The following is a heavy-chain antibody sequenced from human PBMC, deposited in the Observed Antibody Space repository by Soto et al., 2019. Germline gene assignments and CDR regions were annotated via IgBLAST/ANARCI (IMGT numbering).Heavy chain of an antibody. V-gene: IGHV4-39*01. CDR1: GGSISSSSYY. J-gene: IGHJ3*02. Sequence: SETLSLTCTVSGGSISSSSYYWGWIRQPPGKGLEWIGSIYYSGSTYYNPSLKSRVTISVDTSKNQFSLKLSSVTAADTAMYYCASGQLGYCSGGSCIDAFDIWGQGTMVTVSS. CDR3: ASGQLGYCSGGSCIDAFDI. D-gene: IGHD2-15*01. CDR2: IYYSGST.